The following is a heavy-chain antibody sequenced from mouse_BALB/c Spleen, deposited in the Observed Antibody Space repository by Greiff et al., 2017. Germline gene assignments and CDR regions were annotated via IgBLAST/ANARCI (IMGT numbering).Heavy chain of an antibody. CDR3: KVYDGYYYFDY. Sequence: EVKLVESGAELVRSGASVKLSCTASGFNIKDYYMHWVKQRPEQGLEWIGWIDPENGDTEYAPKFQGKATMTADTSSNTAYLQLSSLTSEDTAVYYCKVYDGYYYFDYWGQGTTLTVSS. J-gene: IGHJ2*01. CDR2: IDPENGDT. V-gene: IGHV14-4*02. D-gene: IGHD2-3*01. CDR1: GFNIKDYY.